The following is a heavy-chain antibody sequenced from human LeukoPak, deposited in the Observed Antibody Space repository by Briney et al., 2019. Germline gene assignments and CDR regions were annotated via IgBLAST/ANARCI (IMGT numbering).Heavy chain of an antibody. J-gene: IGHJ6*03. Sequence: GSLRLSCAASGFTFRSYGMHWVRQAPGKGLEWVAFIRYDGSNKYYADSVKGRFTISRDNSKNTLFLQINSLRPEDMALYYCAKGGGGRLIYYYYMDVWGKGTTVTVSS. D-gene: IGHD3-16*01. CDR1: GFTFRSYG. CDR2: IRYDGSNK. CDR3: AKGGGGRLIYYYYMDV. V-gene: IGHV3-30*02.